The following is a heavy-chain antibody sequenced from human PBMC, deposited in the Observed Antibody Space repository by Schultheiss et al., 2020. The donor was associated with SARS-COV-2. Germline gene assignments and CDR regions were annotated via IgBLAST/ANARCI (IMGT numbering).Heavy chain of an antibody. CDR1: GGSFSDFY. D-gene: IGHD6-13*01. CDR2: INHSGST. Sequence: SETLSLTCAVSGGSFSDFYWSWIRQPPGKGLEWIGEINHSGSTNYNPSLKSRVTISVDTSKNQFSLRLTSVTAADTAVYYCAREAAAAAGGWFDPWGQGTLVTVS. CDR3: AREAAAAAGGWFDP. V-gene: IGHV4-34*01. J-gene: IGHJ5*02.